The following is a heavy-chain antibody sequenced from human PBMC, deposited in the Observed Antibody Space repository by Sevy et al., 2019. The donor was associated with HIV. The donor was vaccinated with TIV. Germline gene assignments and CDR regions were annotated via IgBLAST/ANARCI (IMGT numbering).Heavy chain of an antibody. J-gene: IGHJ6*02. CDR2: IRSNDDGGTT. D-gene: IGHD3-16*01. Sequence: GGSLRLSCVASGFTFRNAWMNWVRQAPGKGLEWVGRIRSNDDGGTTDYAAPVKDRFTISRDDSKNTLYLQMNSLNTEDTAVYYCAARTFSYGMDVWGQGTTVTVSS. CDR3: AARTFSYGMDV. CDR1: GFTFRNAW. V-gene: IGHV3-15*07.